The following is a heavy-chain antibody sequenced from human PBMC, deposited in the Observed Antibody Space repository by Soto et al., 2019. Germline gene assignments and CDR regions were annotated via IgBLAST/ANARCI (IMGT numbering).Heavy chain of an antibody. J-gene: IGHJ4*02. CDR2: INWNGGST. CDR3: ARGLGDYYYDSSGYYPDY. V-gene: IGHV3-20*04. CDR1: GFTFSSYS. D-gene: IGHD3-22*01. Sequence: GGSLRLSCAASGFTFSSYSMNWVRQAPGKGLEWVSGINWNGGSTGYADSVKGRFTISRDNAKNSLYLQMNSLRAEDTAVYYCARGLGDYYYDSSGYYPDYWGQGTLVTVSS.